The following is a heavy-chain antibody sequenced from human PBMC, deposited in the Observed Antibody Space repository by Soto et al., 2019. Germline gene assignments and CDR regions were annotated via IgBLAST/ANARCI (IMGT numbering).Heavy chain of an antibody. V-gene: IGHV1-18*01. CDR2: ISAYNGNT. CDR1: GYTFTSYG. J-gene: IGHJ6*03. D-gene: IGHD2-2*01. Sequence: ASVKVSCKASGYTFTSYGISWVRQAPGQGLEWMGWISAYNGNTNYAQKLQGRVTMTTDTSTSTAYMELRSLRSDDTAVYYCTRGVVPAAIHYYYYYMDVWGKGTTVTVSS. CDR3: TRGVVPAAIHYYYYYMDV.